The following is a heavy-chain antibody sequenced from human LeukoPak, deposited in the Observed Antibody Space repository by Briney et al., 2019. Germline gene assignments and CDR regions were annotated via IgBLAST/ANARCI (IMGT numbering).Heavy chain of an antibody. CDR1: GFTFNSYG. CDR2: IWSDGTEK. CDR3: AKDIERGFDYTNSLDY. J-gene: IGHJ4*02. V-gene: IGHV3-33*06. D-gene: IGHD4-11*01. Sequence: GGSLRLSCAASGFTFNSYGMHWVRQAPGKGLEWVAVIWSDGTEKYYADSVKGRFAISRDDSNKMVYLQMNSLRVEDRAVYYCAKDIERGFDYTNSLDYWGQGTLVTVSS.